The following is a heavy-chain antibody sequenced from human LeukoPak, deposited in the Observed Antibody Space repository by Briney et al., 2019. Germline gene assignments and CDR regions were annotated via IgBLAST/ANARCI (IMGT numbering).Heavy chain of an antibody. CDR2: IDYSGGDT. J-gene: IGHJ4*02. Sequence: GGSLRLSCTASGFTLSSYEMSWIRQAPGKGLEWVSSIDYSGGDTHYADSVKGRFTISRDNAKNSLYLQMNSLRAEDTAVYYCARDIDHIAAAGTVYWGQGTLVTVSP. V-gene: IGHV3-21*01. CDR3: ARDIDHIAAAGTVY. D-gene: IGHD6-13*01. CDR1: GFTLSSYE.